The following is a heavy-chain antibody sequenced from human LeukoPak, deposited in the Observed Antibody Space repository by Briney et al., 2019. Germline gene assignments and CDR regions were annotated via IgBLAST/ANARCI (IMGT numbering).Heavy chain of an antibody. Sequence: PGGSLSLSCAASGCTFSSYWMSWVRQAPGKGLEWVANINQDESEKYYVDSVKGRFTISRDNAKNSLYLQMNSLRAEDTAVYYCGRSGFYSGHWGQGTLVTVSS. CDR2: INQDESEK. D-gene: IGHD4-11*01. V-gene: IGHV3-7*05. CDR1: GCTFSSYW. CDR3: GRSGFYSGH. J-gene: IGHJ4*02.